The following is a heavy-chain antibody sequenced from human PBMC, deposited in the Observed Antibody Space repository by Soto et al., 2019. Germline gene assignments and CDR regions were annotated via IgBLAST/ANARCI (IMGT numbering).Heavy chain of an antibody. CDR3: TRRHNWNDNYFDP. Sequence: QLQLQEAGPGLVTPSQAPSLTCTVSGASISVHSYYWTWIRQPPGKGLEWIGSSYYSGTTYFNPSLKSRATISVDTSKNQFSLRLTSVTAADTAIYYCTRRHNWNDNYFDPWGPGALVTVSS. J-gene: IGHJ5*02. D-gene: IGHD1-20*01. CDR2: SYYSGTT. V-gene: IGHV4-39*01. CDR1: GASISVHSYY.